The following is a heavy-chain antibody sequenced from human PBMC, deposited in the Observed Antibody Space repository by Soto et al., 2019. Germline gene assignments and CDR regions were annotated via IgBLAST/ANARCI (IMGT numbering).Heavy chain of an antibody. CDR1: GFTFSSYA. J-gene: IGHJ2*01. CDR3: ARPLWRDDYNWGYLDL. D-gene: IGHD4-4*01. V-gene: IGHV3-30-3*01. Sequence: QVQLVESGGGVVQPGRSLRLSCAASGFTFSSYAMHWVRQAPGKGLEWVAVISYDGSNKYYADSVKGRFTISRDNSKNTLYLQRNRLRTEDTAVYYCARPLWRDDYNWGYLDLWGRGTLVTVSS. CDR2: ISYDGSNK.